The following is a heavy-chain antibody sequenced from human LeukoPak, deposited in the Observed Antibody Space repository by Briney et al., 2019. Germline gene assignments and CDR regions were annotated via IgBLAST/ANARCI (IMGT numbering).Heavy chain of an antibody. CDR2: IYSGGST. D-gene: IGHD2-2*01. CDR1: GFTVSSNY. V-gene: IGHV3-53*01. J-gene: IGHJ6*02. CDR3: ARDIVVVPAAINSISYYYYGMDV. Sequence: GGSLRLSCAASGFTVSSNYMSWVRQAPGKGLEWVSVIYSGGSTYYADSVKGRFTISRDNSKNTLYLQMNSLRAEDTAVYYCARDIVVVPAAINSISYYYYGMDVWGQGTTVTVSS.